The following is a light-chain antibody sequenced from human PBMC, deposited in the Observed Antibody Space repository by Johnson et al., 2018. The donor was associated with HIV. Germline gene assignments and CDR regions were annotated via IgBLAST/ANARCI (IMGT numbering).Light chain of an antibody. Sequence: QSVLTQPPSVSAAPGQKVTISCSGSSSNIGNNYVSWYQQLPGTAPKLLIYDNNKRPSGIPDLFSGSKSGTSATLGITGLQTGDEADYYCGTWDNSLSAFYVFGTGTKVTVL. V-gene: IGLV1-51*01. CDR2: DNN. J-gene: IGLJ1*01. CDR1: SSNIGNNY. CDR3: GTWDNSLSAFYV.